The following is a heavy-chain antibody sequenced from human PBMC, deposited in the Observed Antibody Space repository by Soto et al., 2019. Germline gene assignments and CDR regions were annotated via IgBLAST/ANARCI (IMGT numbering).Heavy chain of an antibody. V-gene: IGHV3-23*01. J-gene: IGHJ4*02. CDR2: ISGSGGST. Sequence: GGSLRLSCAASGFTFSSYAMSWVRQAPGKGLEWVSAISGSGGSTYYADSVKGRFTISRDNSKNTLYLQMNSLRAEDTAVYYCANSPWPPRGIDYWGQGTLVTVSS. CDR1: GFTFSSYA. CDR3: ANSPWPPRGIDY.